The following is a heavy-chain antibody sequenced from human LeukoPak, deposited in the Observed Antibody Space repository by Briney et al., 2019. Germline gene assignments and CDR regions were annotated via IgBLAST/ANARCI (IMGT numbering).Heavy chain of an antibody. Sequence: GGSLRLSCAASGLTFSSYAMSWVRQAPGKGLEWVSAISGSGGSTYYADSVKGRFTISRDNSKNTLYLQMNSLRAEDTAVYYCAKAFDPRWLQFYYYFDYWGQGTLVTVSS. CDR1: GLTFSSYA. CDR3: AKAFDPRWLQFYYYFDY. V-gene: IGHV3-23*01. J-gene: IGHJ4*02. D-gene: IGHD5-24*01. CDR2: ISGSGGST.